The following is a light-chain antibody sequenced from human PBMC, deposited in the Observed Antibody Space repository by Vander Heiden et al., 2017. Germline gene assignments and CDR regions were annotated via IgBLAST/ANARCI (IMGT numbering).Light chain of an antibody. CDR3: QSYDSSLSGSRV. J-gene: IGLJ3*02. CDR1: SSNIGAGYD. V-gene: IGLV1-40*01. Sequence: QSVPPQPPSVSGAPGQRVTISCTGSSSNIGAGYDVHWYQQLPGTAPKLLIYGNSNRPSGVPDRFSGSKSGTSASLAITGLQAEDEADYDGQSYDSSLSGSRVFGGGTKLTVL. CDR2: GNS.